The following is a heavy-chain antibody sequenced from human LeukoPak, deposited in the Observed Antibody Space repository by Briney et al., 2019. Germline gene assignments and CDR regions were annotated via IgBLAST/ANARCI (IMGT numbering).Heavy chain of an antibody. CDR1: GYSFTSYW. J-gene: IGHJ4*02. Sequence: GASLQISCQGSGYSFTSYWIGWVRQLPGKGLEWMGIIYPGDSDTRYSPSFQGQVTISADKSISTAYLQWSSLKASDTAMYYCARQLNPDGSSGYYLPFNYWGQGTLVTVSS. D-gene: IGHD3-22*01. CDR2: IYPGDSDT. V-gene: IGHV5-51*01. CDR3: ARQLNPDGSSGYYLPFNY.